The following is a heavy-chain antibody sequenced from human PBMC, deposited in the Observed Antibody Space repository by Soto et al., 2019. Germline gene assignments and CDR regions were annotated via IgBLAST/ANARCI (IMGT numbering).Heavy chain of an antibody. Sequence: GGAPRLSCAAPGFPFSSYGMRWGRQAPGTGLEWVPVISYDGSNKYYADSVKGRFTISRDNSKNTLYLQMNSLRAEDTAIYYCAKLPEGWCGYWGQRTLVTESS. CDR3: AKLPEGWCGY. CDR2: ISYDGSNK. CDR1: GFPFSSYG. V-gene: IGHV3-30*18. J-gene: IGHJ4*02. D-gene: IGHD6-19*01.